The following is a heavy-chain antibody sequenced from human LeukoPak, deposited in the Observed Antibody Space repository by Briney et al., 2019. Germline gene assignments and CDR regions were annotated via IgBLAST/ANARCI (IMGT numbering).Heavy chain of an antibody. CDR3: ASSTMVRGSSFWFDP. CDR2: IYYSGST. D-gene: IGHD3-10*01. Sequence: SETLSLTCTVSGGSISSYYWSWIRQPPGKGLEWIGYIYYSGSTNYSPSLKSRVTISVDTSKNQFSLKLSSVTAADTAVYYCASSTMVRGSSFWFDPWGQGTLVTVSS. V-gene: IGHV4-59*01. CDR1: GGSISSYY. J-gene: IGHJ5*02.